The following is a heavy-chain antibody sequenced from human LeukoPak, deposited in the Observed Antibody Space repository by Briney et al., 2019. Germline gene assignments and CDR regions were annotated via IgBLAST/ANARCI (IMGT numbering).Heavy chain of an antibody. D-gene: IGHD2-15*01. J-gene: IGHJ4*02. CDR2: IHTTGST. CDR3: ARGGGKRHFDS. Sequence: SETLSLTCSVSVGFTTYDYWNWIRQPAGKAPEWIGRIHTTGSTNYNPSLKSRLTMTLDKSKKQFSLKVTSMTAADTALYYCARGGGKRHFDSWGQGILVTVSS. CDR1: VGFTTYDY. V-gene: IGHV4-4*07.